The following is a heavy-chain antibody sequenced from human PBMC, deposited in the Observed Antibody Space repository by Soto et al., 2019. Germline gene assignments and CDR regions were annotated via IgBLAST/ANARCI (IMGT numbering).Heavy chain of an antibody. D-gene: IGHD3-3*01. CDR3: AKDWERDTLLDGSFDX. CDR2: ISDDGSNK. CDR1: EFTFSSYG. Sequence: SLRLCCAAYEFTFSSYGMHWGRQAPGNGLEWGAVISDDGSNKYYADSVKVRFTISRDNSKNTLYLQMNSLSAEDTAVYYCAKDWERDTLLDGSFDXWGQGTPVTVSX. J-gene: IGHJ4*02. V-gene: IGHV3-30*18.